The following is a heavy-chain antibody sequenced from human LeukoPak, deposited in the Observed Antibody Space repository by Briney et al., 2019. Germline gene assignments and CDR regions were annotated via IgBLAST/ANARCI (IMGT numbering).Heavy chain of an antibody. D-gene: IGHD6-19*01. CDR1: EFTFDDYA. V-gene: IGHV3-9*01. CDR3: AKDVRVRAVAYDAFDI. Sequence: GGSLRLSCAASEFTFDDYAMHWVRQAPGKGLEWVSGISWNSGSIGYADSVKGRFTISRDNAKNSLYLQMNSLRAEDTALYYCAKDVRVRAVAYDAFDIWGQGTMVTVSS. J-gene: IGHJ3*02. CDR2: ISWNSGSI.